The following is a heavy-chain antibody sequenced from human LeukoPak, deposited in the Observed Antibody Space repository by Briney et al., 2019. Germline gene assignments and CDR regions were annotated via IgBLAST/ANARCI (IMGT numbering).Heavy chain of an antibody. Sequence: GGSLRLSCAASGFTFSSYAMSWVRQAPGKGLEWVSSIGGNTYYADSVKGRFTISRDNAKNPLYLQMNSLRAEDTAVYYCARYSGSYSFDYWGQGALVTVSS. CDR1: GFTFSSYA. V-gene: IGHV3-23*01. J-gene: IGHJ4*02. CDR2: IGGNT. CDR3: ARYSGSYSFDY. D-gene: IGHD1-26*01.